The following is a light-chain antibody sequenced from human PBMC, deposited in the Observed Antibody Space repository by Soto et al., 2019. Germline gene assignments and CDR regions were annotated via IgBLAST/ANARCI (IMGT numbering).Light chain of an antibody. CDR2: DVN. Sequence: QSALTQPRSVSGSPGQSVTISCTATSSYVGGYNSISWYQQHPGKAPRLIIYDVNVRPSGVPHRFSGSRSGNTASLTISGLQPEDEADFYCCSYAGTDTHYVFGTGTQLTVL. J-gene: IGLJ1*01. V-gene: IGLV2-11*01. CDR3: CSYAGTDTHYV. CDR1: SSYVGGYNS.